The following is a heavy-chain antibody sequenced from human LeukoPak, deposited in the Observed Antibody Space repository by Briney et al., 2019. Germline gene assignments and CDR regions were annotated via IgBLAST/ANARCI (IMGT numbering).Heavy chain of an antibody. CDR2: INPNSGRT. Sequence: GASVKVSCKTAAYSFNDYYLHWVRQAPGQGLEWMGWINPNSGRTHYAPKFQGRVTLTTDTSITTAYMELSSLISGDTALYYCARDSSDILTDYYHFWGQGTLVTVSS. CDR1: AYSFNDYY. CDR3: ARDSSDILTDYYHF. D-gene: IGHD3-9*01. V-gene: IGHV1-2*02. J-gene: IGHJ4*02.